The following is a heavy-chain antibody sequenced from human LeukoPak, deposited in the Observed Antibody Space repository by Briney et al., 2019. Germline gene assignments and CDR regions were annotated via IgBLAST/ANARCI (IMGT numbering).Heavy chain of an antibody. CDR3: ARDRTVVVVVAATQAHWFDP. Sequence: PSETLSLTCTVSGDSISSSSYYWGWIRQPPGKGLEWIGSFSYSGSTYYNPSLKSRVTISVDTSKNQFSLKLSSVPAADTAVYYCARDRTVVVVVAATQAHWFDPWGQGTLVTVSS. D-gene: IGHD2-15*01. J-gene: IGHJ5*02. CDR2: FSYSGST. CDR1: GDSISSSSYY. V-gene: IGHV4-39*07.